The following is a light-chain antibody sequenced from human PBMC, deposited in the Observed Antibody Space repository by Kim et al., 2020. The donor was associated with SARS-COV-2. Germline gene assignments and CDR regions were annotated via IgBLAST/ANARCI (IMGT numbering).Light chain of an antibody. CDR2: DAS. V-gene: IGKV1-13*02. CDR1: QGISSA. J-gene: IGKJ5*01. CDR3: QQFYSYPIT. Sequence: AFLGDSVTITCRPSQGISSALAWYQQTSGKAPKLLIYDASNLESGVPSRFSGSGSGTDFTLTISSVQPEDFATYYCQQFYSYPITFGQGTRLEIK.